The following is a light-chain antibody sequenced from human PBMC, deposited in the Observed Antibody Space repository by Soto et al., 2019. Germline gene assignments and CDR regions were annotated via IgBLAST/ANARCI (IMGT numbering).Light chain of an antibody. Sequence: IVSTQSPGTLSLYPGERATLSCRASQSVSSYLAWYQQKPGQAPRLLIYDTSTRATGIPARFSGSGSGTEFTLTISSLQSEDFAVYYCQQYNNWPPITFGQGTRLEIK. J-gene: IGKJ5*01. CDR1: QSVSSY. CDR3: QQYNNWPPIT. CDR2: DTS. V-gene: IGKV3-15*01.